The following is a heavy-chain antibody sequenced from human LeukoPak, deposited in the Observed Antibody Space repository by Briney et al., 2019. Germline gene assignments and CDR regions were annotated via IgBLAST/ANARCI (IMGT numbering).Heavy chain of an antibody. CDR3: VREGTYYYDSSGYYCDY. CDR2: INPNSGGT. D-gene: IGHD3-22*01. V-gene: IGHV1-2*02. J-gene: IGHJ4*02. Sequence: ASVKVSCKASGYTFTGYYMHWVRQAPGQGLEWMGWINPNSGGTNYAQKFQGRVTMTRDTSISTAYMELSRLRSDDTAVYYCVREGTYYYDSSGYYCDYWGQGTLVTVSS. CDR1: GYTFTGYY.